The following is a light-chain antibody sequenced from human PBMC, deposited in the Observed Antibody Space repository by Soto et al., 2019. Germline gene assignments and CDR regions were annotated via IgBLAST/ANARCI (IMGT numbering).Light chain of an antibody. CDR2: ANT. J-gene: IGLJ1*01. V-gene: IGLV1-40*01. CDR1: SSNIGAGYD. CDR3: QSYDSSLSGLHSV. Sequence: QSVVTQPPSVSGAPGQRVTISCTGSSSNIGAGYDVHWYQQLPGTAPKLLIFANTNRPSGVPDRFSASRSGTSASLAITGLQAEDEADYYCQSYDSSLSGLHSVFGTGTKLTVL.